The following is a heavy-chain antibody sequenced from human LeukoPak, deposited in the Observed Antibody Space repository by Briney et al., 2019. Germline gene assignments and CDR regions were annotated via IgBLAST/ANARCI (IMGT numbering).Heavy chain of an antibody. D-gene: IGHD3-3*01. J-gene: IGHJ3*02. CDR3: ARRDWVSGAVRAFDI. Sequence: GACLSLSCVGSASSFSDYYMSWIRQAPGKGLGWVSYISNDSVDKYYVDSVRGRFTISRDNDKKPMYLQMSGLRVEDTAVYYCARRDWVSGAVRAFDIWGQGTMVTVSS. CDR2: ISNDSVDK. CDR1: ASSFSDYY. V-gene: IGHV3-11*04.